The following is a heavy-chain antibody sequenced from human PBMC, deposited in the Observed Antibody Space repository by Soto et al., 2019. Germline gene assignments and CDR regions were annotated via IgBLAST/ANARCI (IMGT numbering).Heavy chain of an antibody. J-gene: IGHJ5*02. Sequence: PSETLSLTCTVSGGSVSSGSYYWSWIRQPPGKGLEWIGYIYYSGSTNYNPSLKSRVTISVDTSKNQFSLKLSSVTAADTAVYYCARDGVGDYWFDPWGQGTLVTVSS. CDR3: ARDGVGDYWFDP. CDR1: GGSVSSGSYY. D-gene: IGHD4-17*01. CDR2: IYYSGST. V-gene: IGHV4-61*01.